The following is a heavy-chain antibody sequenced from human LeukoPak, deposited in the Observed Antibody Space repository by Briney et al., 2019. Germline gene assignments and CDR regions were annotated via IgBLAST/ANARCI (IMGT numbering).Heavy chain of an antibody. J-gene: IGHJ4*02. CDR2: INPNTGGT. D-gene: IGHD4-23*01. CDR3: ARLYGGNLDIDY. CDR1: GYTFTGYY. Sequence: ASVKVSCKASGYTFTGYYMHWVRQAPGQGLEWMGWINPNTGGTDYAQKFQGRVTMTRDTSTNIAHMELSRLRSDDTAVYYCARLYGGNLDIDYWGQGTLVTVSS. V-gene: IGHV1-2*02.